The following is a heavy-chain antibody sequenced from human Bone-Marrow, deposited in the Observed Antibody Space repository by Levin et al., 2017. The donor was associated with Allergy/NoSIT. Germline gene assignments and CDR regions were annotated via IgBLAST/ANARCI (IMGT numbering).Heavy chain of an antibody. V-gene: IGHV4-39*01. CDR1: GDSVASSSDF. CDR3: ARSSVRNYFCAMDV. Sequence: RSQTLSLTCTVSGDSVASSSDFWGWIRQSPGKGLEWIGAIFYGGNTYYNPSLKNRLTISIDTSKNTFSLNLTSVSAADTAVYYCARSSVRNYFCAMDVWGQGTTVTVSS. D-gene: IGHD6-19*01. J-gene: IGHJ6*02. CDR2: IFYGGNT.